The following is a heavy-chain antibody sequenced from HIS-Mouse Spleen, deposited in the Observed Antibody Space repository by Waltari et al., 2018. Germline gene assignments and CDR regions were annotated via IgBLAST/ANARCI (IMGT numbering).Heavy chain of an antibody. CDR3: AREIPYSSSWYDWYFDL. CDR1: GFTVSSHY. V-gene: IGHV4-59*02. Sequence: VQLVETGGGLIQPGGSLRLSCAASGFTVSSHYMSWVRQAPGKGLEWIGIIYYSGSTYYNPSLKSRVTISVDTSKNQFSLKLSSVTAADTAVYYCAREIPYSSSWYDWYFDLWGRGTLVTVSS. J-gene: IGHJ2*01. D-gene: IGHD6-13*01. CDR2: IYYSGST.